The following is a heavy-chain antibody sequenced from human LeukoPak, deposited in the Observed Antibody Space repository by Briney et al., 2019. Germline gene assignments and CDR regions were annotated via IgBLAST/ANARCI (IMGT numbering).Heavy chain of an antibody. CDR2: IIPILGIA. Sequence: GASVKVSCKASGCTFSSYTISWVRQAPGQGLEWMGRIIPILGIANYAQKFQGRVTMTTDTSTSTAYMELRSLRSDDTAVYYCARDVRDIVVVPAARVLGYWGQGTLVTVCS. V-gene: IGHV1-69*04. CDR1: GCTFSSYT. D-gene: IGHD2-2*01. CDR3: ARDVRDIVVVPAARVLGY. J-gene: IGHJ4*02.